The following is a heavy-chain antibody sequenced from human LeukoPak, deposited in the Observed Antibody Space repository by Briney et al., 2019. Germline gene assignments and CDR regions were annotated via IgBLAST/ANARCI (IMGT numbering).Heavy chain of an antibody. CDR1: VDSISTYY. D-gene: IGHD4-23*01. V-gene: IGHV4-59*01. CDR3: ARGPRTTVVTTSFDY. Sequence: ASETLSLTCTVSVDSISTYYWTWIRQPPGKGLEWVGYIFNSGSTNYNPSLKSRVTLSIDTSRKQLSLKLSSVTAADTAVYYCARGPRTTVVTTSFDYWGQGTLVTVSS. CDR2: IFNSGST. J-gene: IGHJ4*02.